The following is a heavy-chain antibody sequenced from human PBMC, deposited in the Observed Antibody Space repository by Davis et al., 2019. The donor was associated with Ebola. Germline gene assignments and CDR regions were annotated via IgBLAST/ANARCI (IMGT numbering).Heavy chain of an antibody. J-gene: IGHJ4*02. V-gene: IGHV3-21*01. Sequence: GESLKISCAASGFTFSSYSMNWVRQAPGKGLEWVSSISSSSSYIYYADSVKGRFTISRDNAKNSLYLQMNSLRAEDTAVYYCATGGYYGSGSYGDYWGQGTLVTVSS. CDR1: GFTFSSYS. CDR2: ISSSSSYI. CDR3: ATGGYYGSGSYGDY. D-gene: IGHD3-10*01.